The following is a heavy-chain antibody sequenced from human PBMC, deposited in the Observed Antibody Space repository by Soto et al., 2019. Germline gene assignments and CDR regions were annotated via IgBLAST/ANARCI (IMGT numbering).Heavy chain of an antibody. J-gene: IGHJ4*02. CDR2: ISGSGGST. CDR1: GFTFSSYA. CDR3: AKDPRIPKNSGSYYSDY. Sequence: GGSLRLSCAASGFTFSSYAMSWVRQAPGKGLEWVSAISGSGGSTYYADSVKGRFTISRDKSKNTLYLQMNSLRAEDTAVYYCAKDPRIPKNSGSYYSDYWGQETLVTVSS. D-gene: IGHD1-26*01. V-gene: IGHV3-23*01.